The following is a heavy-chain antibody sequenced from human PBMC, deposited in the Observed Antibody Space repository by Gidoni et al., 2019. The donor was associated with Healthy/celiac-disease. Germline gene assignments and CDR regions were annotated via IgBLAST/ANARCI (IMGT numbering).Heavy chain of an antibody. CDR1: GGSFSDYD. Sequence: QVQLQQWGAGLLKPSETLSLTCAVYGGSFSDYDWSWIRQPPGKGLEWIGEINHSGSTNYNPSLKRRVTISVDTSKNQFSLKLSSVTAADTAVYYCASLLGERATHFDSWGQGTLVTVSS. V-gene: IGHV4-34*01. D-gene: IGHD1-26*01. CDR2: INHSGST. J-gene: IGHJ4*02. CDR3: ASLLGERATHFDS.